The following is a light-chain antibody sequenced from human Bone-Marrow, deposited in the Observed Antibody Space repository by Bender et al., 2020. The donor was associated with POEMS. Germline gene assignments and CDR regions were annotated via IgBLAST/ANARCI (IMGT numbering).Light chain of an antibody. CDR2: KDT. CDR1: ALADQD. J-gene: IGLJ3*02. V-gene: IGLV3-25*03. CDR3: QSAASSSTPWV. Sequence: SYDLTQPPSVSVSPGQTARIACSGDALADQDAYWFQQKPGQAPVAVIYKDTERPSGIPERFAGSSSGTTVTLTISGVLAEDEADYYCQSAASSSTPWVFGGGTKLTVL.